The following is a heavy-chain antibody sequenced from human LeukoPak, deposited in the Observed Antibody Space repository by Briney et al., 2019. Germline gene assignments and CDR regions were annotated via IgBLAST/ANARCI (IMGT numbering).Heavy chain of an antibody. CDR2: INHSGST. CDR3: ARGGSVRWSLYGDYPSRYCDAFDI. CDR1: GGSFSGYY. Sequence: SETLSLTCAVYGGSFSGYYWSWIRQPPGKGLEWIGEINHSGSTNYNPSLKSRVTISVDTSKNQFPLKLSSVTAADTAVYYCARGGSVRWSLYGDYPSRYCDAFDIWGQGTMVTVSS. V-gene: IGHV4-34*01. D-gene: IGHD4-17*01. J-gene: IGHJ3*02.